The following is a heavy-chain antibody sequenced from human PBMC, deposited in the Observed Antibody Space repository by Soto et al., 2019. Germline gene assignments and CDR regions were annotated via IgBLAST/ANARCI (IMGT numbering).Heavy chain of an antibody. J-gene: IGHJ1*01. V-gene: IGHV1-3*01. CDR3: ARGHSYGYGFYVY. D-gene: IGHD5-18*01. CDR2: INAGNGNT. CDR1: GYTFTSYA. Sequence: RASVKVSCKASGYTFTSYAMHWVRQAPGQRLEWMGWINAGNGNTKYSQKFQGRVTITRDTSASTAYMELSSLRSEDTAVYYCARGHSYGYGFYVYWGQGTLVTVSS.